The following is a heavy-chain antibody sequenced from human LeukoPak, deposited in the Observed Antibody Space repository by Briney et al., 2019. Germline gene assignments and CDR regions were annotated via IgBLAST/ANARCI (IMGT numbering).Heavy chain of an antibody. CDR3: ARHFADSSGYSAYYYYYYMDV. Sequence: PSETLSLTCTVSGYSISTGYYWDWIRQPPGKGLEWIGTFYHGGSTYYNPSLKSRVTISVDTSKNQFSLKLSSVTAADTAVYYCARHFADSSGYSAYYYYYYMDVWGKGTTVTVSS. J-gene: IGHJ6*03. CDR2: FYHGGST. D-gene: IGHD3-22*01. V-gene: IGHV4-38-2*02. CDR1: GYSISTGYY.